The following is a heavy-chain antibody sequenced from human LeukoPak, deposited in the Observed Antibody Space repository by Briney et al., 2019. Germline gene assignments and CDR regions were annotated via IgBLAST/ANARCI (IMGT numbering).Heavy chain of an antibody. Sequence: GGSLRLSCAASGFTFRSYGMHWVRQAPGKGLQWVAVIWSDGSNKYYADSVKGRFTISRDNSKSTLYLQMNSLRAEDTAVYYCAKLKQWQPQRYFFEYWGQGALVTVAS. V-gene: IGHV3-33*06. CDR1: GFTFRSYG. D-gene: IGHD6-19*01. J-gene: IGHJ4*02. CDR2: IWSDGSNK. CDR3: AKLKQWQPQRYFFEY.